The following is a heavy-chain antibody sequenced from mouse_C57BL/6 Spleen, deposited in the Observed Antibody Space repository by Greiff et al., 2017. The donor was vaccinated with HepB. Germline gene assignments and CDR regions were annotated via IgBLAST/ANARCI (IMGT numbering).Heavy chain of an antibody. D-gene: IGHD1-1*01. V-gene: IGHV1-74*01. Sequence: VQLQQSGAELVKPGASVKVSCKASGYTFTSYWMHWVKQRPGQGLEWIGRIHPSDSDTNYNQKFKGKATLTVDISSSTAYMQLSSLTSEDSAVYYCAIDGIIAYGSTCAYWGQGTLVTVSA. CDR1: GYTFTSYW. CDR3: AIDGIIAYGSTCAY. CDR2: IHPSDSDT. J-gene: IGHJ3*01.